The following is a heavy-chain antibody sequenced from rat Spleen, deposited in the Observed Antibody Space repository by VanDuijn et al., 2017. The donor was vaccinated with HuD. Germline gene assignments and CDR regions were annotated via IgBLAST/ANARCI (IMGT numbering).Heavy chain of an antibody. V-gene: IGHV5-29*01. D-gene: IGHD1-9*01. CDR3: ARHSVLRVYSPHYFDY. CDR2: MGYDGSST. CDR1: GXXXSNXX. J-gene: IGHJ2*01. Sequence: EVQLVESGGGXXXPGXXLKLSXXXSGXXXSNXXXAXXXQAXEMGLGWVATMGYDGSSTYYRDSMKGRFTISRDNAKSTLYLQMDSLRSEDTATDYCARHSVLRVYSPHYFDYWGQGVMVTVSS.